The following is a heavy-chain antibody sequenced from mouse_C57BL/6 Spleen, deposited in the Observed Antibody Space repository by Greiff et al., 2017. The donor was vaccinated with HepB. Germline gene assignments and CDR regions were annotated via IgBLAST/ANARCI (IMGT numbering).Heavy chain of an antibody. Sequence: VQRVESGAELVKPGASVKISCKASGYAFSSYWMNWVKQRPGKGLEWIGQIYPGDGDTNYNGKFKGKATLTADKSSSTAYMQLSSLTSEDSAVYFCARGEGSSGYALDYWGQGTTLTVSS. CDR1: GYAFSSYW. D-gene: IGHD3-2*02. V-gene: IGHV1-80*01. J-gene: IGHJ2*01. CDR2: IYPGDGDT. CDR3: ARGEGSSGYALDY.